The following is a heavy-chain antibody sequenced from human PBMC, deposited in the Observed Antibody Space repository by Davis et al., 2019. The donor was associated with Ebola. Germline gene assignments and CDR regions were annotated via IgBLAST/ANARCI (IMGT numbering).Heavy chain of an antibody. J-gene: IGHJ4*02. Sequence: ASVNVSCKASDYTFSDYWLHWVRQAPGHGFEWMGYIKPNSGSTYYAQNFRGRVTMTRDMSIGTAYMELTRLTSDDTAIYYCAREDRDFDYWGQGTLVTVSS. CDR1: DYTFSDYW. CDR2: IKPNSGST. CDR3: AREDRDFDY. V-gene: IGHV1-2*02.